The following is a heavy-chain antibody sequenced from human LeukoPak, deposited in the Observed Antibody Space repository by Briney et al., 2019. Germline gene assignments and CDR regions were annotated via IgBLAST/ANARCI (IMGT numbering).Heavy chain of an antibody. D-gene: IGHD2-21*02. CDR3: AREAYCGGDCYSLADY. Sequence: GGSLRLSCAASGFTFSSNWMSWVRQAPGKGLEWVANIKQDGSEKYYVDSVKGRFTISRDNAKNSLYLQMNSLRAEDTAVYYCAREAYCGGDCYSLADYWGQGTLVTVSS. CDR2: IKQDGSEK. V-gene: IGHV3-7*01. J-gene: IGHJ4*02. CDR1: GFTFSSNW.